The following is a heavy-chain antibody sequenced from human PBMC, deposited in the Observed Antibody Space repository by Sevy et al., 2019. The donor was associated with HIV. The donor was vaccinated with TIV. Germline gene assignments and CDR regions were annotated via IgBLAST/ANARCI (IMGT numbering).Heavy chain of an antibody. D-gene: IGHD4-17*01. CDR2: ISGYNGNT. V-gene: IGHV1-18*04. CDR3: ARESRNDYADPNDAFDI. Sequence: ASVKVSCKASGYAFSSNGISWVRQAPGQGLEWMGWISGYNGNTNYTEKFQGRVTMTTDTSTTTAYMELRSLRSDDSAAYYCARESRNDYADPNDAFDIWGQGTMVTVSS. CDR1: GYAFSSNG. J-gene: IGHJ3*02.